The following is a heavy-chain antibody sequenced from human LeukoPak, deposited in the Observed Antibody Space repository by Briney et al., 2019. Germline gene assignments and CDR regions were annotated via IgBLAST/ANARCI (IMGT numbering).Heavy chain of an antibody. D-gene: IGHD6-6*01. V-gene: IGHV3-7*01. J-gene: IGHJ5*02. CDR1: GFTFSSYW. Sequence: GGSLRLPCAASGFTFSSYWMSWVRQAPGKGLEWVANIKQDGSEKYYVDSVKGRFTISRDNAKNSLYLQMNSLRAEDTAVYYCARERSVAARPRWFDPWGQGTLVTVSS. CDR3: ARERSVAARPRWFDP. CDR2: IKQDGSEK.